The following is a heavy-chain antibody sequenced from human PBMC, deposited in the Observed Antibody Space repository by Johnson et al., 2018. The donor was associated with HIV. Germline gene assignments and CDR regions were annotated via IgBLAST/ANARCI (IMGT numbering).Heavy chain of an antibody. Sequence: DVQVVESGGGLVQPGRSLRLSCAASGFTFDDYAMHWVRQAPGKGLEWVSGISWNGGSTGYADSVKGRFTISRDNAKNSLYLQMNRRRAVDTALYYGARVAWYQVVLDAFDIWGQGTLVTVSS. CDR2: ISWNGGST. V-gene: IGHV3-9*01. CDR1: GFTFDDYA. CDR3: ARVAWYQVVLDAFDI. D-gene: IGHD2-15*01. J-gene: IGHJ3*02.